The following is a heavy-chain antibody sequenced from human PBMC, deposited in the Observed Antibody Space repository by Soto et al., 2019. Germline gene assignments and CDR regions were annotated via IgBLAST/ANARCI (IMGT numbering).Heavy chain of an antibody. CDR2: ISSSSSYI. CDR3: ARDSSIAVAGTFDY. Sequence: EVQLVESGGGLVKPGGSLRLSCAASGFTFSSYSMNWVRQAPGKGLEWVSSISSSSSYIYYADSVKGRFTISRDNAKNSLYLQMNSLRAEDTAVYYCARDSSIAVAGTFDYWGQGTLVTVSS. J-gene: IGHJ4*02. D-gene: IGHD6-19*01. V-gene: IGHV3-21*01. CDR1: GFTFSSYS.